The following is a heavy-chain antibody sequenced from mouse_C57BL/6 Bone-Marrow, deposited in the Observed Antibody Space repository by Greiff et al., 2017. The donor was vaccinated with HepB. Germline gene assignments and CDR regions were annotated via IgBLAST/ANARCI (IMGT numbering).Heavy chain of an antibody. CDR2: ISDGGSYT. Sequence: VQLVESGGGLVKPGGSLKLSCAASGFTFSSYAMSWVRQTPEKRLEWVATISDGGSYTYYPDNVKGRFTISRDNAKNNLYLQMSHLKSEDTAMYYCARDSRWLPYYFDYWGQGTTLTVSS. D-gene: IGHD2-3*01. CDR3: ARDSRWLPYYFDY. V-gene: IGHV5-4*01. CDR1: GFTFSSYA. J-gene: IGHJ2*01.